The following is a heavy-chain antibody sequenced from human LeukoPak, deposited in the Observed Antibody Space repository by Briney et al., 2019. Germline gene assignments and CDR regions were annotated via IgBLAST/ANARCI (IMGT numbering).Heavy chain of an antibody. V-gene: IGHV4-4*07. D-gene: IGHD5-18*01. Sequence: SETLSLTCTVSGGSISSYYWSWIRQPAGKGLEWIGRIYTSGSTNYNPSLKSRVTMSVDTSKNQFSLKLSSVTAADTAVYYCARGRYITAMVSGNYYYYYYMDVWGKGTTVTVSS. CDR2: IYTSGST. CDR3: ARGRYITAMVSGNYYYYYYMDV. J-gene: IGHJ6*03. CDR1: GGSISSYY.